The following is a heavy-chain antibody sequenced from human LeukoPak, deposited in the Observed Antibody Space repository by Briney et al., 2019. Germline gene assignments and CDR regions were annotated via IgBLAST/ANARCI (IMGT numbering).Heavy chain of an antibody. CDR2: INSDGSST. Sequence: GGSLRLSCAASGFTFSSYWMHWVRQAPGKGLVWVSRINSDGSSTSYADSMKGRFTISRDNAKNTLYLQMNSLRAEDTAVYYCARERSGPRDAFDIWGQGTMVTVSS. D-gene: IGHD3-3*01. V-gene: IGHV3-74*01. CDR1: GFTFSSYW. J-gene: IGHJ3*02. CDR3: ARERSGPRDAFDI.